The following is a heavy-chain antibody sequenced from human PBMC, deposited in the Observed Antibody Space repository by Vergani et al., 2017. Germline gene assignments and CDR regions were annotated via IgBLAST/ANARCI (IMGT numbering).Heavy chain of an antibody. J-gene: IGHJ6*02. CDR2: IIPIFGTA. D-gene: IGHD1-26*01. V-gene: IGHV1-69*12. CDR3: ARAKGGSYYGDYYYGMDV. CDR1: GGTFSSYA. Sequence: QVQLVQSGAEVKKPGSSVKVSCKASGGTFSSYAISWVRQAPRQGLEWMGGIIPIFGTANYAQKFQGRVTITADESTSTAYMELSSLRSEDTAVYYCARAKGGSYYGDYYYGMDVWGQGTTVTVSS.